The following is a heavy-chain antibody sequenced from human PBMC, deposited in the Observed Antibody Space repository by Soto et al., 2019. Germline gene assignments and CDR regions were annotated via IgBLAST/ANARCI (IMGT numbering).Heavy chain of an antibody. Sequence: GGSLRLSCAASGFTVSSNYMSWVRQAPGKGLEWVSVIYSGGSTYYADSVKGRFTISRHNSKNTLYLQMNSLRAEDTAVYYCARDKGDQLPPYYYYYMDVWGKGTTVTVSS. CDR1: GFTVSSNY. CDR2: IYSGGST. J-gene: IGHJ6*03. V-gene: IGHV3-53*04. D-gene: IGHD2-2*01. CDR3: ARDKGDQLPPYYYYYMDV.